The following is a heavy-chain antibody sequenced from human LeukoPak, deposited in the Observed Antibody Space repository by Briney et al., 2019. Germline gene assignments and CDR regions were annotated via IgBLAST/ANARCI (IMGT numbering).Heavy chain of an antibody. CDR2: INPNSGGT. J-gene: IGHJ6*03. CDR1: GYTFTSYG. V-gene: IGHV1-2*02. CDR3: AREEGPSYYYYYMDA. Sequence: ASVKVSCKASGYTFTSYGISWVRQAPGQGLEWMGWINPNSGGTNYAQKFQGRVTMTRDTSISTAYMELSRLRSDDTAVYYCAREEGPSYYYYYMDAWGKGTTVTVSS.